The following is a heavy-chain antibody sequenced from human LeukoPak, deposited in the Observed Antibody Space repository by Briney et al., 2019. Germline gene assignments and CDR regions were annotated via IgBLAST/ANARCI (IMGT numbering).Heavy chain of an antibody. V-gene: IGHV4-38-2*01. CDR1: GYSISSGYY. CDR3: ARSYGVYYFDY. J-gene: IGHJ4*02. CDR2: IYHSGST. Sequence: PSETLSLTCAVSGYSISSGYYWAWIRPPPGKGLEWIGSIYHSGSTYYNPSLKSRVTISVDTSKNQFSLKLSSVTAADTAVYYCARSYGVYYFDYWGQGTLVTVSS. D-gene: IGHD4-17*01.